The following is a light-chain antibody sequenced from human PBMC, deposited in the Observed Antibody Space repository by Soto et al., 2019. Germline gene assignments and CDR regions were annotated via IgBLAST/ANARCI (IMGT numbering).Light chain of an antibody. CDR3: SSYTSSSTTYV. CDR2: DVS. J-gene: IGLJ1*01. CDR1: SSDVGGYNF. Sequence: QSVLTQPASVSGSPGQSITISCTGTSSDVGGYNFVYWYQHHPGKAPKLITYDVSNRPSGVSDRFSGSKSGNTASLTISGLQADDEADYYCSSYTSSSTTYVFGTGTKVTVL. V-gene: IGLV2-14*03.